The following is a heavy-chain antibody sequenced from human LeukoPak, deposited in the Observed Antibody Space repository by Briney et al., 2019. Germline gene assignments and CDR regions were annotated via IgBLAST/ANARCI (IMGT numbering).Heavy chain of an antibody. CDR3: ARGPAGDPFDH. Sequence: QTGGSLRLSCAVSGFTFSTKSMNWVRQAPGKGLEWVSYITADSGTTYYADSVKGRFTISRDNAKNSLYLQMSSLRVEDTAVYYCARGPAGDPFDHWGQGTLVTVSS. V-gene: IGHV3-48*01. CDR1: GFTFSTKS. D-gene: IGHD3-16*01. CDR2: ITADSGTT. J-gene: IGHJ4*02.